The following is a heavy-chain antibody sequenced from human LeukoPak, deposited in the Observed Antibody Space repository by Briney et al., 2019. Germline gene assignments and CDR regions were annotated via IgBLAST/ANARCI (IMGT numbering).Heavy chain of an antibody. V-gene: IGHV3-48*01. D-gene: IGHD6-19*01. Sequence: GGSLRLSCAASGFTFGRYSMNWVRLAPGKGLEWVSYISSRNSTIYYADSVKGRFTISRDNAKNSLYLQMNSLRAEDTAVYYCARGAGSGRTQFDYWGQGTLVTVSS. J-gene: IGHJ4*02. CDR2: ISSRNSTI. CDR3: ARGAGSGRTQFDY. CDR1: GFTFGRYS.